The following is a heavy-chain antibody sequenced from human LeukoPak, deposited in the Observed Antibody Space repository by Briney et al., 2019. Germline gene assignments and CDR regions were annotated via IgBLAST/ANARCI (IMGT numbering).Heavy chain of an antibody. Sequence: PGGSLRLSCAASEFTVSSNYMSWARQAPGKGLEWVSVIYGGGNTYYADSVKGRFTISRDNSKNTLYLQMNSLRAEDTAVYFCAKSGTDFWSGPALKWGQGILVTVSS. CDR2: IYGGGNT. D-gene: IGHD3-3*01. CDR1: EFTVSSNY. V-gene: IGHV3-66*01. J-gene: IGHJ4*02. CDR3: AKSGTDFWSGPALK.